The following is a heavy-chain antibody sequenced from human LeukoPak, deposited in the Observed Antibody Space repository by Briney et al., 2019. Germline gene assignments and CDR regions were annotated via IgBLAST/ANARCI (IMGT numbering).Heavy chain of an antibody. Sequence: GGSLRLSGAASGITFSNYAMSWVRQAPGKGREWVSIIGYRGGSIYYAYPVKGRFTISRDNSKNTLSLQMIGLRPEDTAVYYCAKSWGSTRPYYNYMDVWGKGTTVTVSS. D-gene: IGHD1-26*01. CDR2: IGYRGGSI. CDR3: AKSWGSTRPYYNYMDV. J-gene: IGHJ6*03. V-gene: IGHV3-23*01. CDR1: GITFSNYA.